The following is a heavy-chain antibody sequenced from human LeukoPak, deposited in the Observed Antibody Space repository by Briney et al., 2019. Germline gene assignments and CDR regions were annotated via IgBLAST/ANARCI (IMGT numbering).Heavy chain of an antibody. J-gene: IGHJ6*02. Sequence: GGSLRLSCAASGFTFSSYSMNWVRQAPGKGLEWVSSISSSSSYIYYADSVKGRFTISRDNAKNSLYLQMNSLRAGDTAVYYCARDRGDQFVAPMDVWGQGTTVTVSS. D-gene: IGHD2-21*02. V-gene: IGHV3-21*01. CDR2: ISSSSSYI. CDR3: ARDRGDQFVAPMDV. CDR1: GFTFSSYS.